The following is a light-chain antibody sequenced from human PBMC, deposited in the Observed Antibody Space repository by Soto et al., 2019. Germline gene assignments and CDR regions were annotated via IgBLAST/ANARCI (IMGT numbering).Light chain of an antibody. J-gene: IGLJ1*01. CDR2: EVS. CDR1: SSDVGGYNY. CDR3: SSCTSSSTPLYV. V-gene: IGLV2-14*01. Sequence: QSVLTQPASVSGSPGQSITISCTGTSSDVGGYNYVSWYQQHPGKAPKLMIYEVSNRPSGVSNRFSGSKSGNTASLTISGLQAEDEADYYCSSCTSSSTPLYVFGTGTKVTVL.